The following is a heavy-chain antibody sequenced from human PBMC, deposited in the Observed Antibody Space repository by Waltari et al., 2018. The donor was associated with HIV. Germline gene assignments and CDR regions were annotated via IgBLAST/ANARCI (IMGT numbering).Heavy chain of an antibody. CDR2: IYYSGRN. J-gene: IGHJ2*01. V-gene: IGHV4-39*01. CDR3: ARHALRVGASYWYFDL. CDR1: GGSISNSNYF. D-gene: IGHD1-26*01. Sequence: TVSGGSISNSNYFWGWIRQPPGKGLEWIGRIYYSGRNYYNPSLKSRVTISVDTSKNQFSLKLSSVTATDTAVYYCARHALRVGASYWYFDLWGRGTLVTVSS.